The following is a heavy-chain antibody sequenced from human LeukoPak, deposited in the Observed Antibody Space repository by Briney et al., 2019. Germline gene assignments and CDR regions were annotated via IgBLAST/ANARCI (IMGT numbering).Heavy chain of an antibody. CDR2: IYNTGSA. CDR1: GGSISSGTHY. CDR3: ASTHCASPSCYSYYYSGLDV. J-gene: IGHJ6*02. D-gene: IGHD2-2*01. Sequence: PSETLSLTCAVSGGSISSGTHYWNWIRQHPGQGLEWIGHIYNTGSAYYNPSLMSRVSISIDTSENQFSLKLSSVTAANTAVYYCASTHCASPSCYSYYYSGLDVWGQGTTVIVSS. V-gene: IGHV4-31*11.